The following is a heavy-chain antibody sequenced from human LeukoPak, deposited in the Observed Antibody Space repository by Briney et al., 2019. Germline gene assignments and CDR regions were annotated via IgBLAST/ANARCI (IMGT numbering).Heavy chain of an antibody. D-gene: IGHD1-20*01. CDR3: ARIYNWAYSY. V-gene: IGHV3-66*01. CDR1: GVIVSRNF. CDR2: IYGGSTT. Sequence: GGSLRLSCAASGVIVSRNFMSWVRQAPGKGLEWVSVIYGGSTTYYADSVKGRFTISRDNSKNTLFLQMNSLRVEDTAVYYCARIYNWAYSYWGQGTLVTVSS. J-gene: IGHJ4*02.